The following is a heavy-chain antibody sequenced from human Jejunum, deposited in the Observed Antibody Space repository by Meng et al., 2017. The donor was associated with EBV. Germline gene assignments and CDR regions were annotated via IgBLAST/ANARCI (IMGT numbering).Heavy chain of an antibody. CDR3: ARGYRDY. D-gene: IGHD5-18*01. CDR2: IKNDGTDP. Sequence: QRGGSGGGLVQPGGSLRLSCAAPGFTFSDYWMHWVRQAPGKGLVWVSRIKNDGTDPYYADSVKGRFTVSRDNAKNTLYLQMNSLRAEDTAIYYCARGYRDYWGRGTLVTVSS. J-gene: IGHJ4*02. V-gene: IGHV3-74*01. CDR1: GFTFSDYW.